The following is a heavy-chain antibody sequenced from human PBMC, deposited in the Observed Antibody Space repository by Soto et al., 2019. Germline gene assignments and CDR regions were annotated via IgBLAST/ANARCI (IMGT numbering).Heavy chain of an antibody. CDR2: INRDGSVT. D-gene: IGHD2-2*01. V-gene: IGHV3-74*01. CDR1: CLTYSTDC. J-gene: IGHJ6*02. CDR3: ARDDIVVGPYMRI. Sequence: XGSLGLSCEVSCLTYSTDCLHWVRHAPGKGLVWVSSINRDGSVTNYADSVKGRFTISRDSAEKTLYLQINSLRADDTGVYYCARDDIVVGPYMRIWGHGTTVTVSS.